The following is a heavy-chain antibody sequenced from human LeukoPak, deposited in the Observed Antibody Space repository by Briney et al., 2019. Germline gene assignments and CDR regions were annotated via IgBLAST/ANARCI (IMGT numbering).Heavy chain of an antibody. Sequence: GGSLRLSCAASEFSVGSNYMTWVRQAPGKGLEWVSLIYSGGSTYYADSVKGRFTISRDNSKNTLYLQMNSLRAEDTAVYYCARDLGQYYDTSDNWFDPWGQGTLVTVSS. J-gene: IGHJ5*02. CDR3: ARDLGQYYDTSDNWFDP. D-gene: IGHD3-22*01. V-gene: IGHV3-66*01. CDR2: IYSGGST. CDR1: EFSVGSNY.